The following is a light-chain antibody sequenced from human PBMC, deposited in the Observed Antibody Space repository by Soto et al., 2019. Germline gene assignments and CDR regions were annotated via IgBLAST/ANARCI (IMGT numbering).Light chain of an antibody. J-gene: IGKJ3*01. CDR3: QQSYSTPFT. CDR1: QSISSY. Sequence: DIQMTQSPSSLSASVGDRVTITCRASQSISSYLNWYQQKPGKAPKLLIYAASSLQSGVPSTFSGSIYGTDFTLTISSLHPEDFATYYCQQSYSTPFTCDPGTKVDIK. V-gene: IGKV1-39*01. CDR2: AAS.